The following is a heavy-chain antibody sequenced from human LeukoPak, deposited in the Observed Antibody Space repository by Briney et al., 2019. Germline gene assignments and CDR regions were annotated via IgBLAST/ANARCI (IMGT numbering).Heavy chain of an antibody. CDR3: AGVATIVVNYYYMDV. D-gene: IGHD5-12*01. CDR1: GGSTSSYY. V-gene: IGHV4-59*08. J-gene: IGHJ6*03. CDR2: IYYSGST. Sequence: PSETLSLTCTVSGGSTSSYYWSWIRQPPGKGLEWIGYIYYSGSTNYNPSLKSRVTISVDTSKNQFSLKLSSVTAADTAVYYCAGVATIVVNYYYMDVWGKGTTVTVSS.